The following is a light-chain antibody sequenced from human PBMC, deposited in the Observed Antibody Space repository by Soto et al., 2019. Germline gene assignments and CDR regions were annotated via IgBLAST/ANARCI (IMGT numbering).Light chain of an antibody. CDR2: AAS. CDR1: QGIGNT. J-gene: IGKJ4*01. CDR3: QHYVDWPLT. V-gene: IGKV3-15*01. Sequence: EIVITQSPATLSVSPGEGATLSCRASQGIGNTLAWYQQKPGQTPRLLIYAASIRATGVPARFSGIGSGTEVTLTITSLQSEVFAVYYCQHYVDWPLTFGGGTKVESK.